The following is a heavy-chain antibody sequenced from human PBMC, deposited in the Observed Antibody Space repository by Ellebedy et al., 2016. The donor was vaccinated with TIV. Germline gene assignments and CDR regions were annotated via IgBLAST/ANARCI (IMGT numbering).Heavy chain of an antibody. Sequence: GESLKISCATSGFSFSDYWLAWVRQAPGKGLEWVANIREDGGAKWYLDSVKGRFTISRDDAETTTFLKMNSLRAEDTALYFCSRVGRSPHNWSFDYWGQGTLVTVSS. V-gene: IGHV3-7*01. CDR3: SRVGRSPHNWSFDY. D-gene: IGHD5-24*01. CDR1: GFSFSDYW. J-gene: IGHJ4*02. CDR2: IREDGGAK.